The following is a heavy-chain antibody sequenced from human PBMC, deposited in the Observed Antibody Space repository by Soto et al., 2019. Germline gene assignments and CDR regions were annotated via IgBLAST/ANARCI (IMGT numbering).Heavy chain of an antibody. D-gene: IGHD3-9*01. V-gene: IGHV1-18*01. CDR2: ISAYNGNT. CDR1: GYTFTSYG. Sequence: ASVKVSCKASGYTFTSYGISWVRQAPGQGLEWMGWISAYNGNTNYAQRLQGRVTMTTDTSTSTAYMELRSLRFDDTAVYYCARVPVGYDILTGYYYYYYMDVWGKGTTVTVSS. J-gene: IGHJ6*03. CDR3: ARVPVGYDILTGYYYYYYMDV.